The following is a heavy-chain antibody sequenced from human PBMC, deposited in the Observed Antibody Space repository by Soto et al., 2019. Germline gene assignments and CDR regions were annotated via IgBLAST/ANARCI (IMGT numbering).Heavy chain of an antibody. CDR1: GGSFSGYY. CDR3: ARLPMVRGAYFDY. Sequence: SETLSLTCAVYGGSFSGYYWSWIRQPPGKGLEWIGEINHSGSTNYNPSLKSRVTISVDTSKNQFSLKLSSVTAAGTAVYYCARLPMVRGAYFDYWGQGTLVTVSS. V-gene: IGHV4-34*01. CDR2: INHSGST. D-gene: IGHD3-10*01. J-gene: IGHJ4*02.